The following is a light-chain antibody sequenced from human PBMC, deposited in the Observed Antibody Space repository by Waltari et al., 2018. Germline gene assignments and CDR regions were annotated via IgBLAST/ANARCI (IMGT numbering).Light chain of an antibody. CDR2: DAS. CDR3: QKYGTLPAT. V-gene: IGKV3-20*01. J-gene: IGKJ1*01. Sequence: RPSGSIIRFVAWYRQKPGQDPGLLIYDASTRATGIRDRFSGSGSGTGWSLRNSGVKPEDFAVDYGQKYGTLPATFGQGTKGESK. CDR1: GSIIRF.